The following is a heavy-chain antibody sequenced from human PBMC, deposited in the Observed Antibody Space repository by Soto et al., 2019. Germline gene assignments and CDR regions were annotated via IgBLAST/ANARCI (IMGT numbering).Heavy chain of an antibody. CDR1: GGSFSGYY. CDR3: ARGLIYHGGLDP. D-gene: IGHD2-2*01. Sequence: SETLSLTCAVYGGSFSGYYWSWIRQPPGKGLEWIGEVLHSGNTNYKPSLKSRVTISADTSKNQFSLKLDSLTAADTAVYYCARGLIYHGGLDPWGQGTLVTVSS. CDR2: VLHSGNT. V-gene: IGHV4-34*01. J-gene: IGHJ5*02.